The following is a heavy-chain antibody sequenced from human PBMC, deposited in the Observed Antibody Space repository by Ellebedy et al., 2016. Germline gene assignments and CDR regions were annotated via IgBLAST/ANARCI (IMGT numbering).Heavy chain of an antibody. CDR2: ISNTGAYT. CDR1: GFTFSDYY. CDR3: VREATVTTALDY. D-gene: IGHD4-17*01. J-gene: IGHJ4*02. Sequence: GESLKISCAASGFTFSDYYMTWIRQAPGQGLAWVSYISNTGAYTNYVDSVKGRFTVSRDNAKNSLFLQMNSLRAEDTAVYYCVREATVTTALDYWGQGTLVTVSS. V-gene: IGHV3-11*06.